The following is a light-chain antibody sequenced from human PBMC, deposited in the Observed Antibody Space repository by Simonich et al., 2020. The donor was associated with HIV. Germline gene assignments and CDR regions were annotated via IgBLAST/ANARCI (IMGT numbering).Light chain of an antibody. Sequence: DIVMTQSPLSLPVTPGEPASISCRSSQSILPTDGRTYLYWYLQKPGQSPQLLIYEVSSRFSGVPDRFSGSVSGTDFTLKISRVEAEDVGLYYCMQYIHLPWTFGQGTKVEIK. CDR2: EVS. J-gene: IGKJ1*01. CDR3: MQYIHLPWT. CDR1: QSILPTDGRTY. V-gene: IGKV2-29*02.